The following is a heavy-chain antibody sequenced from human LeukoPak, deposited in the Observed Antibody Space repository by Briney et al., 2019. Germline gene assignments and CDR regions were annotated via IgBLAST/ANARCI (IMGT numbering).Heavy chain of an antibody. Sequence: PSETLSLTCTVSGGSISSGGYYWSWIRQHPGKGLEWIGYIYYSGSTYYNPSLKSRVTISVDTSKNQFSLKLSSVTAADTAVYYCARKQPLWFGELIDYWGQGTLVTVSS. V-gene: IGHV4-31*03. J-gene: IGHJ4*02. CDR3: ARKQPLWFGELIDY. D-gene: IGHD3-10*01. CDR1: GGSISSGGYY. CDR2: IYYSGST.